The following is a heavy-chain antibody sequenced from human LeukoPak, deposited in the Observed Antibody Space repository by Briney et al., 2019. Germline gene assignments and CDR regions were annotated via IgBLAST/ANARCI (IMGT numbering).Heavy chain of an antibody. J-gene: IGHJ6*03. CDR3: ATAGTSSRYYYMDV. Sequence: PSETLSLTCTVSGYSISSGYYWGWIRQSPGKGLEWIGSIYNSGSTYYNPSLKSRVTISIDTSKNQFSLKLSSVTAADTAVYYCATAGTSSRYYYMDVWGKGTTVTISS. CDR1: GYSISSGYY. V-gene: IGHV4-38-2*02. CDR2: IYNSGST. D-gene: IGHD6-19*01.